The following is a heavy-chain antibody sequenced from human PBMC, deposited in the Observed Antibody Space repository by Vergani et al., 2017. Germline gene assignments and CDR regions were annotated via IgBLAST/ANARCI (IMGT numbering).Heavy chain of an antibody. D-gene: IGHD3-9*01. CDR2: IRYDGSNK. CDR1: GFTFSSCG. CDR3: AKDGYVILTGTYGMDV. V-gene: IGHV3-30*02. Sequence: QVQLVESGGGVVQPGGSLRLSCAASGFTFSSCGMHWVRQAPGKGLELVAFIRYDGSNKYYADSVKGRFTISRDNSNNTLYLQMNSLRAEDTAVYYCAKDGYVILTGTYGMDVWGQGTTVTVSS. J-gene: IGHJ6*02.